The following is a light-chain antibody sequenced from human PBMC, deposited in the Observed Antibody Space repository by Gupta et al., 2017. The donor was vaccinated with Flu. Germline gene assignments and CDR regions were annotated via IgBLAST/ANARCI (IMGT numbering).Light chain of an antibody. CDR2: DAS. CDR1: QSVNTY. CDR3: QQRNDWPPRIT. V-gene: IGKV3-11*01. J-gene: IGKJ5*01. Sequence: EIVLTQSPATLSLSPGERATLSCRASQSVNTYLAWYQQKPGQAPRLLINDASNRATGIPARFSGSGAGTDFTLTISSREPEDFAVYYCQQRNDWPPRITFGQGTRLEIK.